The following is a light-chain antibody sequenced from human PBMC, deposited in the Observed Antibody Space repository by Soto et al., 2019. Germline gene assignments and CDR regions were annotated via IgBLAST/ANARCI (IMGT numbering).Light chain of an antibody. CDR2: AAS. CDR3: QQYGSSLPVT. V-gene: IGKV3-20*01. CDR1: QSLTNNY. J-gene: IGKJ4*01. Sequence: EIVLTQSPGTLSLSPGERATLSCRASQSLTNNYLAWYQQKPGQAPRLLIYAASSRATGIPDWFSGSGSETDFTLTISRLEPEDFAVYYCQQYGSSLPVTFGGGTNVEIK.